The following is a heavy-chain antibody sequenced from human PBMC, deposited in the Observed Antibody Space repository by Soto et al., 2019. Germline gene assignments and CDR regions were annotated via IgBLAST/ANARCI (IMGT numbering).Heavy chain of an antibody. CDR1: GFTFSSYG. D-gene: IGHD3-10*01. CDR2: IWYDGSNK. Sequence: VQLVESGGGVVQPGRSLRLSCAASGFTFSSYGMHWVRQAPGKGLEWVAVIWYDGSNKYYADSVKGRFTISRDNSKNTLYLQMNSLRAEDTAVYYCARTHITMVRGVIAYFDYWGQGTLVTVSS. CDR3: ARTHITMVRGVIAYFDY. V-gene: IGHV3-33*01. J-gene: IGHJ4*02.